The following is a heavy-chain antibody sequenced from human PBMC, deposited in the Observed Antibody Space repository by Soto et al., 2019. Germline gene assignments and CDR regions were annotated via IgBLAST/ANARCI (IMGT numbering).Heavy chain of an antibody. J-gene: IGHJ4*02. D-gene: IGHD5-12*01. Sequence: TLSLTCTVSGGSISTSGVAVAWIRQPPGEALEWLALIYWDDDKRYNSSLKSRLTITKDTSKDQVVLTITNMDPLDTATYFCAHSQRGPRDFWGQGILVTAPQ. CDR1: GGSISTSGVA. CDR2: IYWDDDK. CDR3: AHSQRGPRDF. V-gene: IGHV2-5*02.